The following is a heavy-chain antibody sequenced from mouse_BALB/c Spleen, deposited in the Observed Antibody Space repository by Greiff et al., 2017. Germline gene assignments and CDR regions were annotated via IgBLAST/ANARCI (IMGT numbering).Heavy chain of an antibody. D-gene: IGHD2-3*01. V-gene: IGHV1-82*01. CDR2: IYPGDGDT. CDR3: ARGDGYFDY. Sequence: VKLMESGPELVKPGASVKISCKASGYAFSSSWMNWVKQRPGQGLEWIGRIYPGDGDTNYNGKFKGKATLTADKSSSTAYMQLSSLTSVDSAVYFCARGDGYFDYWGQGTTLTVSS. CDR1: GYAFSSSW. J-gene: IGHJ2*01.